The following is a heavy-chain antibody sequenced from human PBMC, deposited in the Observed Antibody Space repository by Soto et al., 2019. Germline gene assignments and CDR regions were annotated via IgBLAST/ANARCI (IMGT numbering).Heavy chain of an antibody. CDR1: GYSFAGYW. J-gene: IGHJ4*02. CDR2: IDPSDSQT. D-gene: IGHD3-22*01. V-gene: IGHV5-10-1*01. Sequence: GESLKISCKGSGYSFAGYWITWVRQKPGKGLEGMGRIDPSDSQTYYSPSFRGHVTISATKSITTVFLQWSSLRASDTAMYYCARQIYDSDTGPNFQYYFDSWGQGTPVTVSS. CDR3: ARQIYDSDTGPNFQYYFDS.